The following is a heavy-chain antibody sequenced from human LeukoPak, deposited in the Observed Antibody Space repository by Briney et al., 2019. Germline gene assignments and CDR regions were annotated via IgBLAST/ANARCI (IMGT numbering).Heavy chain of an antibody. CDR1: GFSFSNAW. V-gene: IGHV3-15*04. D-gene: IGHD3-10*01. CDR3: TTPSGSAAYYYNAFDI. J-gene: IGHJ3*02. Sequence: GGSLRLSCAASGFSFSNAWMSWVRQAPGKGLEWVGRIETKTDGGTTDYAAPVKGRFTISRDDSKNTLYLQMSSLKTEDTAVYYCTTPSGSAAYYYNAFDIWGQGTMVTVSS. CDR2: IETKTDGGTT.